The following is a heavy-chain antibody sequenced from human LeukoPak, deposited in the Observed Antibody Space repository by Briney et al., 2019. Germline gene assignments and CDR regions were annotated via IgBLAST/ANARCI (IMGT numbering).Heavy chain of an antibody. J-gene: IGHJ6*03. CDR3: ARVEEGYGSGRRENYYYYYMDV. CDR1: GGSISSSSYY. D-gene: IGHD3-10*01. V-gene: IGHV4-39*01. Sequence: PSETLSLTCTVSGGSISSSSYYWGWIRQPPGKGLEWIGSIYYSGSTYYNPSLKSRVSISVHTSKNQFSLKLRSVTAADTAVYYCARVEEGYGSGRRENYYYYYMDVWGKGTTVTISS. CDR2: IYYSGST.